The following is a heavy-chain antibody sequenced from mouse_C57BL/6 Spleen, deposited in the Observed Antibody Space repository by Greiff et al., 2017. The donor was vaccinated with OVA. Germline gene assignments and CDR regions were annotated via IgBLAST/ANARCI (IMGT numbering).Heavy chain of an antibody. CDR1: GSTFTSYW. CDR3: ARPLDGYWFAY. V-gene: IGHV1-52*01. Sequence: QVQLQQSGAELVRPGSSVKLSCKASGSTFTSYWMHWVKQRPIQGLAWIGNIDPSDSETHYNQKFKDKATLTVDKSSSTAYLQLSSLTSEDSAVYYCARPLDGYWFAYWGQGTLVTVSA. CDR2: IDPSDSET. J-gene: IGHJ3*01. D-gene: IGHD2-3*01.